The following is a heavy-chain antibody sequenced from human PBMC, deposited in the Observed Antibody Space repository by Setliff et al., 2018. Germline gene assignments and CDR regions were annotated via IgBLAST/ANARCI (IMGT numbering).Heavy chain of an antibody. CDR1: GGSVNNSHDY. D-gene: IGHD3-10*01. Sequence: PSETLSLTCTVSGGSVNNSHDYWGWIRRPPGKGLEWIGSAFSGGSTYYSPSIKSRLTISVDTSKNQFSLKLSSVTAADTAVYYCARGGGGLLWFGELSRYYFDYWGQGTLVTVSS. CDR3: ARGGGGLLWFGELSRYYFDY. CDR2: AFSGGST. V-gene: IGHV4-39*07. J-gene: IGHJ4*02.